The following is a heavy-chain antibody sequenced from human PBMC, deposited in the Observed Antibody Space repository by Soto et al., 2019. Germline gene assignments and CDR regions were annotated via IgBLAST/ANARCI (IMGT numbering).Heavy chain of an antibody. J-gene: IGHJ5*02. CDR2: IYYSGST. D-gene: IGHD3-10*01. Sequence: SETLSLTCTVSGGSISSYYWSWIRQPPGKGLEWIGYIYYSGSTNYNPSLKSRVTISVDTSKNQFSLKLSSVTAADTAVYYCARDLTYYYGSGSYYHNWFDPWGPGTLVTVST. V-gene: IGHV4-59*01. CDR3: ARDLTYYYGSGSYYHNWFDP. CDR1: GGSISSYY.